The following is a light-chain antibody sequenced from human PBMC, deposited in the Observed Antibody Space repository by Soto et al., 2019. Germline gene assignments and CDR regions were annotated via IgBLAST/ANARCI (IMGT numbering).Light chain of an antibody. CDR1: SSDVGSYNL. J-gene: IGLJ1*01. Sequence: QSVLTQPASVSGSPGQSITISCTGTSSDVGSYNLVSWYQHHPGKAPKLMIFEVSKRPPGVSNRFSGSKSGNTASLTISGLQAEDEAEYYCCSYAGTYVFGTGTKVTVL. CDR3: CSYAGTYV. V-gene: IGLV2-23*02. CDR2: EVS.